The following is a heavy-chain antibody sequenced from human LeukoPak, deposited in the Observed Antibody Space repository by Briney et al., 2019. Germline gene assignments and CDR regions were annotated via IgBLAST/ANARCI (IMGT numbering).Heavy chain of an antibody. CDR1: GGSISSGGYS. J-gene: IGHJ4*02. V-gene: IGHV4-30-2*01. CDR3: ARGEGYSSPTFDY. Sequence: SQTLSLTCAVSGGSISSGGYSWSWIRQPPGKGLEWIGYIYHSGSTYYNPSLKSRVTISVDRSKNQFSLKLSSETAADTAVYYCARGEGYSSPTFDYWGQGTLVTVSS. D-gene: IGHD6-13*01. CDR2: IYHSGST.